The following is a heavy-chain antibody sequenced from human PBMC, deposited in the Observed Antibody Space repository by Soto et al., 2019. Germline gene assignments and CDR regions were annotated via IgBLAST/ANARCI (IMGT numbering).Heavy chain of an antibody. Sequence: QVQLVESGGGVVQPGRSLRLSCAASGFTVSSYAMHWVRQAPGKGLEWVAVISYDGSNNYYADSVKGRFTISRDNSKNTLYLQMNSLRAEDTAVYYCARDREGGWLVISQYFDYWGQGTLVTVSS. D-gene: IGHD6-19*01. V-gene: IGHV3-30-3*01. CDR3: ARDREGGWLVISQYFDY. CDR2: ISYDGSNN. CDR1: GFTVSSYA. J-gene: IGHJ4*02.